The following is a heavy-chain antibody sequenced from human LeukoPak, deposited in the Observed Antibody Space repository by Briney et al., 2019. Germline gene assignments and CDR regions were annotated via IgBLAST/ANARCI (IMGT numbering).Heavy chain of an antibody. J-gene: IGHJ5*02. D-gene: IGHD3-10*01. CDR2: IYYSGST. CDR3: ARVNTLIRGIGWFDP. V-gene: IGHV4-39*07. CDR1: GGSTSSSSYN. Sequence: PSETLSLTCTVSGGSTSSSSYNWGWIRQPPGKGLEWIASIYYSGSTYYNPSLKSRVTISVDTSKNQFSLKLSSVTAADTAVYYCARVNTLIRGIGWFDPWGQGILVTVSS.